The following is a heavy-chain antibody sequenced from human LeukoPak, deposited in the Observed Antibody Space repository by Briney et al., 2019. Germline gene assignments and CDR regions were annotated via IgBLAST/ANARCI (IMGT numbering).Heavy chain of an antibody. CDR3: ARLLWFGGFFQH. CDR1: GSTFSSYW. Sequence: PGGSLRLSCAVSGSTFSSYWMSWVRQAPGKGLEWVANIKQDGSEKYYVDSVKGRFTISRDNAKNSLYLQMNSLRAEDTAVYYCARLLWFGGFFQHWGQGTLVTVSS. V-gene: IGHV3-7*05. J-gene: IGHJ1*01. CDR2: IKQDGSEK. D-gene: IGHD3-10*01.